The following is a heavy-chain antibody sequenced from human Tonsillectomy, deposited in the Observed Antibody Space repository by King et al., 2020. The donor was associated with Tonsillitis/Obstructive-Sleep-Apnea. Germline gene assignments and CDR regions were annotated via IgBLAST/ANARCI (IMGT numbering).Heavy chain of an antibody. CDR3: ARVHYYDSPHTFDI. CDR2: IYTSGRT. CDR1: GGSISTYY. Sequence: VQLQESGPGLVKPSETLSLTCTVSGGSISTYYWSWIRQPAGKGLEWIGRIYTSGRTNYNPSLKSRVTMSVDTSKNQFSLKLNSVTAADTAVYYCARVHYYDSPHTFDIWGQGTMVTVSS. J-gene: IGHJ3*02. V-gene: IGHV4-4*07. D-gene: IGHD3-22*01.